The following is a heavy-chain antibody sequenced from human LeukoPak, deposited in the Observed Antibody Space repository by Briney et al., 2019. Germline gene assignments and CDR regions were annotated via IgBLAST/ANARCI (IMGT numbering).Heavy chain of an antibody. D-gene: IGHD3-9*01. CDR3: ARDHFGFLAGYYDY. V-gene: IGHV1-18*01. J-gene: IGHJ4*02. CDR2: ISVFNGNK. CDR1: GYTFTTYG. Sequence: KPGASVKVSCKASGYTFTTYGISWARQAPGQGLEWMGWISVFNGNKRYAQKFQGRVTLTTDTSTSTAYMEVGSLRSDDTAVYYCARDHFGFLAGYYDYWGQGTLVSVSS.